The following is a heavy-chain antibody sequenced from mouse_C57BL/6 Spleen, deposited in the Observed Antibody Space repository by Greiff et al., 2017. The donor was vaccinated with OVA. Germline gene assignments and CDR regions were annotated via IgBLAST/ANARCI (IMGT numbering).Heavy chain of an antibody. Sequence: QVQLKQPGAELVKPGASVKMSCKASGYTFTSYWITWVKQRPGQGLEWIGDIYPGSGSTNYNEKFKSKATLTVDTSSSTAYMQLSSLTSEDSAVYYCAREGEPYDGYSVDYWGQGTTLTVSS. CDR2: IYPGSGST. V-gene: IGHV1-55*01. CDR3: AREGEPYDGYSVDY. J-gene: IGHJ2*01. D-gene: IGHD2-3*01. CDR1: GYTFTSYW.